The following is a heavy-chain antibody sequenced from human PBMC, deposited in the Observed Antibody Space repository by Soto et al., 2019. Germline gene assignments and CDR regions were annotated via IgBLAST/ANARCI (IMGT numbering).Heavy chain of an antibody. Sequence: SETLSLTCTVSGGSISSGDYYWSWIRQPPGKGLEWIGYIYYSGSTYYNPSLKSRVTISVDTSKNQFSLKLSSVTAADTAVYYCARVGNYYDSSGSLTEYFQHWGQGTLVTVSS. CDR2: IYYSGST. CDR3: ARVGNYYDSSGSLTEYFQH. V-gene: IGHV4-30-4*01. CDR1: GGSISSGDYY. D-gene: IGHD3-22*01. J-gene: IGHJ1*01.